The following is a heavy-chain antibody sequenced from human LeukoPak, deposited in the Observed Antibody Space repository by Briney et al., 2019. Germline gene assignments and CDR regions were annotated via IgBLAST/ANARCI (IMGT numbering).Heavy chain of an antibody. V-gene: IGHV3-30-3*01. Sequence: GSLRLSCSASGFTFFTYSMHWVRQAPGRGLEWVALISYDGTNAFYADSVKGRFTISRDDSQNTLYLQLNSLRAEDTAVYYCARSYGSATYAFDSWGQGTLVTVSS. D-gene: IGHD3-10*01. CDR2: ISYDGTNA. CDR3: ARSYGSATYAFDS. J-gene: IGHJ4*02. CDR1: GFTFFTYS.